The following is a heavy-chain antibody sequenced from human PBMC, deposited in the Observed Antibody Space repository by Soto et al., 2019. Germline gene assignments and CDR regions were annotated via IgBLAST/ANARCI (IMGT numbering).Heavy chain of an antibody. Sequence: GASVKVSCKASGYTFTSHGINWVRQAPGQGLEWMGWISGYNGNTNFAQNLQGRVTMTADTSTSTAYMELRSLRYDDTAVYYCASWAAQAGDFGGPLDYCGQGSRVTVSS. J-gene: IGHJ4*02. V-gene: IGHV1-18*04. CDR1: GYTFTSHG. CDR3: ASWAAQAGDFGGPLDY. CDR2: ISGYNGNT. D-gene: IGHD4-17*01.